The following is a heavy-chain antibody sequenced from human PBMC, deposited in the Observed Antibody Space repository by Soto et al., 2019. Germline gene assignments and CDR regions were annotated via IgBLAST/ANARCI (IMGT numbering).Heavy chain of an antibody. D-gene: IGHD1-26*01. J-gene: IGHJ4*02. CDR3: ARNSGSDGSFDY. CDR1: GFTFSSYG. V-gene: IGHV3-33*01. CDR2: IWYDGSKK. Sequence: QVQLVESGGGVVQPGRSLRLSCAASGFTFSSYGMHWVRQAPGKGLEWVAVIWYDGSKKYYADSVKGRFTISRDNSKKTLYLQMNSLRAEDTAVYYCARNSGSDGSFDYWGQGTLVTVSS.